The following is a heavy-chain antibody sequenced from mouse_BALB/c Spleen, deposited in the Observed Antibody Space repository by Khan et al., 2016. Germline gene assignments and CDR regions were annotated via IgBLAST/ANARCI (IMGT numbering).Heavy chain of an antibody. V-gene: IGHV4-1*02. J-gene: IGHJ3*01. D-gene: IGHD2-2*01. CDR3: ARAGYHEYFAY. CDR2: INPDSSTI. CDR1: GFDFSRYW. Sequence: EVKLLESGGGLVQPGGSLKLSCAASGFDFSRYWMSWVRQAPGKGLEWIGEINPDSSTINYTPSLKDKFIISRDTAKNTLYLQMSNVISEDTALYYCARAGYHEYFAYWGQGTLVTVSA.